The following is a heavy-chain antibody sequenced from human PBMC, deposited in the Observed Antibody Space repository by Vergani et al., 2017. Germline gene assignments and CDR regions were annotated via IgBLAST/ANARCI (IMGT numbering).Heavy chain of an antibody. Sequence: EVQLVESGGGLVQPGGSLRLSCAASGFTFSSYWMHWVRQAPGKGLVWVSRINSDGSSTSYADSVKGRFTISRDNAKNTLYLQMNSLRAEDTAVYYCARDMTDYYYYYYMDVWGKGTTVTVSS. D-gene: IGHD3-16*01. V-gene: IGHV3-74*01. J-gene: IGHJ6*03. CDR1: GFTFSSYW. CDR2: INSDGSST. CDR3: ARDMTDYYYYYYMDV.